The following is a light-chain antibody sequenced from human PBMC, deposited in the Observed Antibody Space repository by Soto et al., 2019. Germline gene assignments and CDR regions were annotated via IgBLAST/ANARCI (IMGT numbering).Light chain of an antibody. CDR2: GAS. V-gene: IGKV3-20*01. J-gene: IGKJ1*01. Sequence: DIVLTQSPGTLSLSPGERATLSCRASQSVSSNYLAWYQQKPGQAPRPLIYGASSRATGIPDRFSGSGAGTDFTLTISRLESEDFAVYYCQQYDSSPWTFGQGTKVEIK. CDR1: QSVSSNY. CDR3: QQYDSSPWT.